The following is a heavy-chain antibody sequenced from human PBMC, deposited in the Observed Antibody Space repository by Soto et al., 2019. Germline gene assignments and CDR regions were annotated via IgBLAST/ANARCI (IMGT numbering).Heavy chain of an antibody. Sequence: PGGSLRLSCAASGFTFSSYSMNWVRQAPGKGLEWVSSISSSSSYIYYADSVKGRFTISRDNAKNSLYLQMNSLRAEDTAVYYCAREGMTTVSNALDYWGQGTLVTVSS. CDR3: AREGMTTVSNALDY. CDR2: ISSSSSYI. J-gene: IGHJ4*02. CDR1: GFTFSSYS. V-gene: IGHV3-21*01. D-gene: IGHD4-17*01.